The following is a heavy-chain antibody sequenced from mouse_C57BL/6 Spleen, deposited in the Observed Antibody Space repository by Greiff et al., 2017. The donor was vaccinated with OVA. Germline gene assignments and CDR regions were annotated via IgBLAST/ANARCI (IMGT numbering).Heavy chain of an antibody. CDR2: IYPGNSDT. D-gene: IGHD1-1*01. J-gene: IGHJ4*01. V-gene: IGHV1-5*01. CDR3: TTDYYGSSPLAMDY. CDR1: GYTFTSYW. Sequence: VQLQQSGTVLARPGASVKMSCKTSGYTFTSYWMHWVKQRPGQGLEWIGAIYPGNSDTSYNQKFKGKAKLTAVTSASTAYMELSSLTNEDSAVYYCTTDYYGSSPLAMDYWGQGTLVTVSS.